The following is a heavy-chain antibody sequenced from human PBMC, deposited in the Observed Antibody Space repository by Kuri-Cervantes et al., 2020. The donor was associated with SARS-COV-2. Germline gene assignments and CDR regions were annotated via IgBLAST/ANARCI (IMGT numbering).Heavy chain of an antibody. V-gene: IGHV1-8*02. CDR2: LNPDTGNT. Sequence: ATVKVSSKASGYSFSSYDINWVRQATGQGLEWMGWLNPDTGNTGNTKKFQGRVTMATDTSINTAYMEVSSLTFEDTAIYYCARDSGDWNPDGLDIWGQGTMVTVSS. D-gene: IGHD1-1*01. CDR3: ARDSGDWNPDGLDI. J-gene: IGHJ3*02. CDR1: GYSFSSYD.